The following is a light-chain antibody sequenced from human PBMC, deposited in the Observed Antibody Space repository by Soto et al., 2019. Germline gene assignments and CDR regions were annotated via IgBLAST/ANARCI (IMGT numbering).Light chain of an antibody. CDR1: QSARSN. CDR2: GAS. J-gene: IGKJ1*01. CDR3: QQYNDWPLT. V-gene: IGKV3-15*01. Sequence: EIVMTQSPATLSVSPGDRVTLSCRASQSARSNSAWYQQKPGQTPRLLIYGASTRATGIPARFSGSGFETEFTLTISSLQSEDFALYYCQQYNDWPLTFGQGTKVDIK.